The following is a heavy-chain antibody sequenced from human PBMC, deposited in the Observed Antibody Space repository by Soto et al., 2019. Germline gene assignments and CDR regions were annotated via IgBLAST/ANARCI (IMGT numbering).Heavy chain of an antibody. CDR2: ISAYNGNT. J-gene: IGHJ4*02. CDR1: GYTPTNYD. CDR3: ARGLYRRGTYSAFDN. V-gene: IGHV1-18*01. Sequence: QVPLVQSGPEVKKPGASVKVSCKTSGYTPTNYDIGWVRQAPGQGLEYMGWISAYNGNTNYARKLQDRVTLTTDTPTRTAYMELRSLQSDDTAIYYCARGLYRRGTYSAFDNWGQGTLVTVSS. D-gene: IGHD1-26*01.